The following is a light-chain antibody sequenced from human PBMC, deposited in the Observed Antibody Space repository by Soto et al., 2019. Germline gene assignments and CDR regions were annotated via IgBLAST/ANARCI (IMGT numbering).Light chain of an antibody. V-gene: IGLV2-14*01. J-gene: IGLJ2*01. CDR1: SSDVGGYNY. Sequence: QSALTQPASVSGSLGQSITISCTGTSSDVGGYNYVSWYQQHPGKDPKVVIFVVTKRPSGVSSRFSGSKSGNTASLTVSGLQAEDEGDYYCSSYTSSRTVLFGGGTKLTVL. CDR2: VVT. CDR3: SSYTSSRTVL.